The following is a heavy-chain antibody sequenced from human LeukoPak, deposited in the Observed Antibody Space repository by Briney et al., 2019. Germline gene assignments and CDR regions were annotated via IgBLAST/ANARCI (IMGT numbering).Heavy chain of an antibody. CDR2: LTGSGGNT. V-gene: IGHV3-23*01. D-gene: IGHD3-10*01. J-gene: IGHJ6*03. CDR3: VKFRGIQHYNYHMDV. Sequence: GGSLRLSCAASGLTFSSHAMSWVRQAPGKGLEWVSGLTGSGGNTYYADSVKGRFTISRDNSKNTLSLQMNSLRAEDAAVYYCVKFRGIQHYNYHMDVWGKGTTVTVSS. CDR1: GLTFSSHA.